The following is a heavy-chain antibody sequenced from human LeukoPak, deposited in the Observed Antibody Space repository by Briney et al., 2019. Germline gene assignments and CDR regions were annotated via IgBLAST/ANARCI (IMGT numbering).Heavy chain of an antibody. V-gene: IGHV3-21*01. D-gene: IGHD4-11*01. CDR2: ISSSSGYI. Sequence: GGSLRLSCAASGFTFSHFSMNWVRQAPGKGLEGVSSISSSSGYIFYADSVKGRFTISRDNAEDSLYLQMNSLRAEDTAVYYCARGDYTNYPNSDYWAREPWSPSPQ. CDR1: GFTFSHFS. CDR3: ARGDYTNYPNSDY. J-gene: IGHJ4*02.